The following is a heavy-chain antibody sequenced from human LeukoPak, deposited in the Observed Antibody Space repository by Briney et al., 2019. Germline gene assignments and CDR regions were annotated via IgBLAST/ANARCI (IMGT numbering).Heavy chain of an antibody. V-gene: IGHV3-30*19. D-gene: IGHD3-10*01. CDR3: AREVTMVPLDY. J-gene: IGHJ4*02. CDR1: GFTFSNYD. Sequence: GGSLRLSCATSGFTFSNYDMYWARQTPGKGLEWVAIIQYDGRNKYYADSVKGRFTISRDSSRNTVHLQMNSLRPEDSAVYYCAREVTMVPLDYWGQGTLVTVSS. CDR2: IQYDGRNK.